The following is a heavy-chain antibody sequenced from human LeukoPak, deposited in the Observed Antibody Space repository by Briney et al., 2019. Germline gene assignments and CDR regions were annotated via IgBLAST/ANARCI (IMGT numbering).Heavy chain of an antibody. Sequence: SETLSLTCTVSGGSISSSSYYWGWIRQPPGKGLEWIGSIYYSGSTYYNPSLKSRVTISVDTSKNQFSLELSSVTAADTAVYYCAREEIGGVAVDYWGQGTLVTVSS. V-gene: IGHV4-39*07. CDR3: AREEIGGVAVDY. CDR2: IYYSGST. J-gene: IGHJ4*02. CDR1: GGSISSSSYY. D-gene: IGHD3-16*01.